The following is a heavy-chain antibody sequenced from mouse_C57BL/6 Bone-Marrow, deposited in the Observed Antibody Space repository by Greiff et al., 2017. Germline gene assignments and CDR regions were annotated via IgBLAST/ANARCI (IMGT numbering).Heavy chain of an antibody. Sequence: EVKLQESGGDLVKPGGSLKLSCAASGFTFSSYGMSWVRQTPDKRLEWVATISSGGSYTYYPDSVKGRFTISRDNAKNTLYLQMSSLKSEDTAMYYCARRDGWLLRYYFDYWGQGTTLTVSS. CDR1: GFTFSSYG. V-gene: IGHV5-6*02. CDR3: ARRDGWLLRYYFDY. J-gene: IGHJ2*01. CDR2: ISSGGSYT. D-gene: IGHD2-3*01.